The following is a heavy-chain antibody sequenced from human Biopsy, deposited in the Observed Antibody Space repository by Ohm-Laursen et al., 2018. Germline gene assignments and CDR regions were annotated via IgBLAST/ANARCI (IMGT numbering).Heavy chain of an antibody. CDR3: AKDLGQVTAAIGY. D-gene: IGHD2-21*02. J-gene: IGHJ4*02. Sequence: SLTLSCSASGFSFADYDKHWVRQPPRTGLERVSGSPWNSGSIGYADSVKGRFSIFRDNAKKALYLQMNSLRAEDTALYYGAKDLGQVTAAIGYWGQGTLVTVSS. CDR1: GFSFADYD. CDR2: SPWNSGSI. V-gene: IGHV3-9*01.